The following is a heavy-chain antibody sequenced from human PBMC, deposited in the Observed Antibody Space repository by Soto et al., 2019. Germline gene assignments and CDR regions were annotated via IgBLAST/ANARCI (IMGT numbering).Heavy chain of an antibody. CDR3: ARGVFGQPES. D-gene: IGHD2-21*01. CDR2: IYSGGST. CDR1: GIIVKSNY. Sequence: EVQLVESGGGLVQPGGSLRLSCAASGIIVKSNYMNWVRQAPGKGLEWVSIIYSGGSTYYAASVKGRFTISRHDSKDTRYRQMSSLRSEDTATDCCARGVFGQPESWGQGTLVIVSS. V-gene: IGHV3-53*04. J-gene: IGHJ5*02.